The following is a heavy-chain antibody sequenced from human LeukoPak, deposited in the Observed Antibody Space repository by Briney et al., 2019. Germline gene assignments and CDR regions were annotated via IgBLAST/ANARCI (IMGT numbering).Heavy chain of an antibody. CDR2: IDWDDDK. CDR1: RFSLSTSGMC. V-gene: IGHV2-70*11. CDR3: ARTTATMITHYYYYYMDV. J-gene: IGHJ6*03. D-gene: IGHD3-16*01. Sequence: SGPTLVNPTQTRTLTCTFSRFSLSTSGMCVSWIRQPPGKALEWLARIDWDDDKYYSTSLKTRPTISKDTSKNQVVLTMTNMDPVDTATYYCARTTATMITHYYYYYMDVWGKGTTVTVSS.